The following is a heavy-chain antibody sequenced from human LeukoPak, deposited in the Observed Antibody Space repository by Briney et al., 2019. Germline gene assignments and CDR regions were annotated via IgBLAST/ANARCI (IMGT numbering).Heavy chain of an antibody. CDR3: ARTQSQSGSYRYYFAY. D-gene: IGHD1-26*01. J-gene: IGHJ4*02. CDR2: IYYTRNT. Sequence: PSETLSLTCTVSGGSVGSGGYYWSWIRQPPGGGLEWIGDIYYTRNTNYNPSLKSRVTMSLDPSKNQFSLKLNSVTAADTAVYYCARTQSQSGSYRYYFAYWGQGTLVTVSS. CDR1: GGSVGSGGYY. V-gene: IGHV4-61*08.